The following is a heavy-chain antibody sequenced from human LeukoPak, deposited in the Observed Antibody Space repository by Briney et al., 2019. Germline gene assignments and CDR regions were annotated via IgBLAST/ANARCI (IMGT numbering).Heavy chain of an antibody. Sequence: GESLKIPCKGSGYRFSTYWIGWGRQMPGKGLGWIGLIYPGDSGTRYSPSSQGQVTFSVDKSISTAYLQWSSLKASDTAMYYCARNGAAGSPNRFFNWFDPWGEGTLVTVSS. D-gene: IGHD6-13*01. CDR2: IYPGDSGT. CDR3: ARNGAAGSPNRFFNWFDP. V-gene: IGHV5-51*01. CDR1: GYRFSTYW. J-gene: IGHJ5*02.